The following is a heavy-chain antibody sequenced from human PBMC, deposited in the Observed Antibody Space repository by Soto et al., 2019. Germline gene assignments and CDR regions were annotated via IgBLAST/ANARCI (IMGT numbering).Heavy chain of an antibody. CDR1: GGSVSSSSYY. J-gene: IGHJ6*02. CDR2: ISHSGST. V-gene: IGHV4-61*01. Sequence: SETLSLTCTVSGGSVSSSSYYWSWIRQPPGKGLEWIGHISHSGSTNSNPSLKSRVTISVDTSKNQFSLKLSSVTAADTAVYYCGRNYDFWSGYYPTQNYYGVDVWGQGTTVTV. D-gene: IGHD3-3*01. CDR3: GRNYDFWSGYYPTQNYYGVDV.